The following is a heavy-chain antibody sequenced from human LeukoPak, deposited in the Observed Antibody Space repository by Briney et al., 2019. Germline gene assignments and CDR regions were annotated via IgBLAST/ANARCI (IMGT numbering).Heavy chain of an antibody. V-gene: IGHV3-23*01. CDR3: AKTMSIDILIGLDY. CDR2: ISGTGDET. Sequence: AGGSLRLSCAASGFTFSDYAMNWVRQAPGKGLEWVSAISGTGDETYYADAVKGRFTISRDNSKNTLYLQMNNLRAEDTALYYCAKTMSIDILIGLDYWGQGILVTVSS. D-gene: IGHD3-9*01. CDR1: GFTFSDYA. J-gene: IGHJ4*02.